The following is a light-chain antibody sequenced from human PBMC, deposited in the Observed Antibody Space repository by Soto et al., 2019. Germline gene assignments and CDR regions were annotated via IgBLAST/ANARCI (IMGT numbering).Light chain of an antibody. V-gene: IGLV2-14*01. CDR2: EVN. J-gene: IGLJ3*02. Sequence: QSVLTQPASVSASPGQSITISCTGTSSDVGGYKFVSWYQHHPGKAPKLMIYEVNNRPSGVSNRFSGSKSGNTASLTISGLRSEDEADYYCAAWDHSLSGWMIGGGTKVTVL. CDR1: SSDVGGYKF. CDR3: AAWDHSLSGWM.